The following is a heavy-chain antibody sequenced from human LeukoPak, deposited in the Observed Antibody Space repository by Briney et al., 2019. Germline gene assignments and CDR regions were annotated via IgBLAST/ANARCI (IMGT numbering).Heavy chain of an antibody. D-gene: IGHD6-6*01. Sequence: SETLSLTCAVYGGSFSGYYWSWIRQPPGKGLEWIGEINHSGSTNYNPSLKSRVTISEDTSKNQFSLKLSSVTAADTAVHYCARGPYSSFDFDYWGQGTLVTVSS. V-gene: IGHV4-34*01. CDR1: GGSFSGYY. J-gene: IGHJ4*02. CDR3: ARGPYSSFDFDY. CDR2: INHSGST.